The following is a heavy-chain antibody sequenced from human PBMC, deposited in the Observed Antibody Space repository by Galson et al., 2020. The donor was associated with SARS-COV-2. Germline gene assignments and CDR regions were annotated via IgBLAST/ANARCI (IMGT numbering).Heavy chain of an antibody. CDR3: ARKNGHNQRPAIFDD. D-gene: IGHD1-1*01. J-gene: IGHJ4*02. V-gene: IGHV3-7*05. CDR1: GFTFSSYW. Sequence: TAGSLRLSCAASGFTFSSYWMAWVRQAPGKGLEWVANIKQDGSENYYVDSVKGRFTISRDNAKNSLYLRMNSLRAEDTAVYYCARKNGHNQRPAIFDDWGQGTLVTVSS. CDR2: IKQDGSEN.